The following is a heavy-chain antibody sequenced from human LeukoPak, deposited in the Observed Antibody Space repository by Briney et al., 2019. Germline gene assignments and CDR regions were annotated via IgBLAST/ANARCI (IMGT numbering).Heavy chain of an antibody. D-gene: IGHD3-16*01. CDR3: ARWADAHTSSAGYFDC. CDR2: IYHSGST. CDR1: GDSISSSNYY. J-gene: IGHJ4*02. V-gene: IGHV4-39*07. Sequence: SKTLSLTCTVSGDSISSSNYYWGWIRQPPGKGLEWIASIYHSGSTYYNPSLKSRVTISVDTSKNQFSLKLSSVTAADTAVYYCARWADAHTSSAGYFDCWGQGTLVTVSS.